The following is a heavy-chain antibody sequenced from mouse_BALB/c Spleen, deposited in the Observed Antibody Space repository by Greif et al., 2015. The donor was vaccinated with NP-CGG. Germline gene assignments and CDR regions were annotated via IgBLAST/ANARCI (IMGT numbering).Heavy chain of an antibody. CDR3: ARESLNWDVDAMDY. D-gene: IGHD4-1*01. J-gene: IGHJ4*01. CDR2: INPSNGRT. V-gene: IGHV1S81*02. Sequence: VQLQQSGAELVKPGASVKLSCKASGYTFTSYWMHWVKQRPGQGLEWIGEINPSNGRTNYNEKFKSKATLTVDKSSSTAYMQLSSLTSEDSAVYCCARESLNWDVDAMDYWGQGTSVTVSS. CDR1: GYTFTSYW.